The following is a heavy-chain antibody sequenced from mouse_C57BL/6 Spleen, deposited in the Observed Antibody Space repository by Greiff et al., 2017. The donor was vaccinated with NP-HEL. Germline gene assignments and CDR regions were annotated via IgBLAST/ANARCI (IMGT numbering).Heavy chain of an antibody. CDR1: GFSLTSYG. D-gene: IGHD3-2*02. J-gene: IGHJ4*01. V-gene: IGHV2-5*01. CDR2: IWRGGST. Sequence: QVQLQQSGPGLVQPSQCLSITCTVSGFSLTSYGVHWVRQSPGQGLEWLGAIWRGGSTDYNAAFMSRLSITKENTKSQVFFKMNSLQADDTAIYYCAKIDSSRAMDYWGQGTSVTVSS. CDR3: AKIDSSRAMDY.